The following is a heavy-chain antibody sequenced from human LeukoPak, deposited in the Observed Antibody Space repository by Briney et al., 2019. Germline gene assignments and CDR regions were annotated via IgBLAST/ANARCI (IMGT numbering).Heavy chain of an antibody. V-gene: IGHV1-24*01. CDR3: ATAKGGGYSYGYVVTWGYYFDY. CDR2: FDPEDGET. D-gene: IGHD5-18*01. J-gene: IGHJ4*02. Sequence: ASVKVSCKVSGYTLTELSMHWVRQAPGKGLEWMGGFDPEDGETIYAQKFQGRVTMTEDTSTDTAYMELSSLRSEDTAVYYCATAKGGGYSYGYVVTWGYYFDYWGQGTLVTVSS. CDR1: GYTLTELS.